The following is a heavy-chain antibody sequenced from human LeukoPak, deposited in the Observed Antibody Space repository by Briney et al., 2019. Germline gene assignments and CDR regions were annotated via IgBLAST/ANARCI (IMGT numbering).Heavy chain of an antibody. Sequence: SVKVSCKASGGTFSNYGFSWVRQAPGQGLEWMGGIIPIFDTANYAQKFLGRVTITADESTSTLYMELTSLTSEDTAVYYCARDIRTTSPVVAGFFVYWGQGTLVTVSS. V-gene: IGHV1-69*13. CDR3: ARDIRTTSPVVAGFFVY. J-gene: IGHJ4*02. D-gene: IGHD6-19*01. CDR2: IIPIFDTA. CDR1: GGTFSNYG.